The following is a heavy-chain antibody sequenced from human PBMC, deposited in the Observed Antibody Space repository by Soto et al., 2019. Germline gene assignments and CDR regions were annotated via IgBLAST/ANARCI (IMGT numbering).Heavy chain of an antibody. J-gene: IGHJ4*02. CDR2: IYHSGST. CDR3: ARLGRRISMIVVTAGLVDY. CDR1: GGSISSGDYS. V-gene: IGHV4-30-2*03. D-gene: IGHD3-22*01. Sequence: TLSLTCAVSGGSISSGDYSWSWIRQPPGKGLEWIWYIYHSGSTYYNPSLKSRVTISVDTSKNQFSLKLTSVTAADTAVYYCARLGRRISMIVVTAGLVDYWGQGTLVTVS.